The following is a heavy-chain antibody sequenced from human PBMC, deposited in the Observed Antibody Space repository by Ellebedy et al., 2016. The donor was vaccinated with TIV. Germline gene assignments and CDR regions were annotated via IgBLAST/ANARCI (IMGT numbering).Heavy chain of an antibody. CDR1: GFTFSSYA. J-gene: IGHJ4*02. Sequence: PGGSLRLSCAASGFTFSSYAMSWVRQAPGKGLEWVSAISGSGGSTYYADSVKGRFTISRDNSKNTLYLQMDSLRAEDTAAYYCAKEMVSRSSLTYDYWGQGTLLTVSS. CDR3: AKEMVSRSSLTYDY. V-gene: IGHV3-23*01. D-gene: IGHD6-13*01. CDR2: ISGSGGST.